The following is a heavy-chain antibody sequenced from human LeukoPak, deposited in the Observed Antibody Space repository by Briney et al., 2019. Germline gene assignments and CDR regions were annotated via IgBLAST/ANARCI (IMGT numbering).Heavy chain of an antibody. Sequence: GGSLRLSCAASGFTFSSYGMHWVRQAPGKGLEWVAVISYDGSNKYYADSVKGRFTISRDNSKNTLYPQMNSLRAEDTAVYYCAKTSSSPDHYYYYGMDVWGQGTTVTVSS. CDR2: ISYDGSNK. D-gene: IGHD6-6*01. V-gene: IGHV3-30*18. CDR3: AKTSSSPDHYYYYGMDV. J-gene: IGHJ6*02. CDR1: GFTFSSYG.